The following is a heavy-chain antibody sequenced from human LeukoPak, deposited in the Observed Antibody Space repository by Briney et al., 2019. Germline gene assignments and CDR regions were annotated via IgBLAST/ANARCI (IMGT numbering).Heavy chain of an antibody. D-gene: IGHD6-6*01. V-gene: IGHV4-59*08. CDR3: ARIDAPPFPTIAGRGPFDS. Sequence: SETLSLTCTVSGGSMSNYYWNWVRQPPGEGLEWVAYIYYSGSTNYNPSLKRRVTMSMATSKKQLTRKLTSVTATDTAVYYCARIDAPPFPTIAGRGPFDSWGQGTLVTVSS. CDR1: GGSMSNYY. J-gene: IGHJ4*02. CDR2: IYYSGST.